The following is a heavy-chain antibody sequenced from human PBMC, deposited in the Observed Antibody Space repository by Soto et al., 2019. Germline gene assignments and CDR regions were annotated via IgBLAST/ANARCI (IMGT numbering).Heavy chain of an antibody. D-gene: IGHD3-16*02. CDR3: ARYRSLDP. CDR2: IKEDGSEK. V-gene: IGHV3-7*01. Sequence: PSGSLELSCADCGVILRNYWMSWVRQAPGMGLQWVASIKEDGSEKYYVDPVKGRFTISRENAKNSLYLQMNSLRAEDTAVYYCARYRSLDPWGQGILVTVSS. CDR1: GVILRNYW. J-gene: IGHJ5*02.